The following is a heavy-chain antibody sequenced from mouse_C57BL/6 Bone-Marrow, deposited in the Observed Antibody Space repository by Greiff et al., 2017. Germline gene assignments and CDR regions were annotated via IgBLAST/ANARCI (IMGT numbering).Heavy chain of an antibody. CDR2: IYPRDGST. Sequence: QVQLKQSGPELVKPGASVKLSCKASGYTFTSYDINWVKQRPGQGLEWIGWIYPRDGSTKYNEKFKGKATLTVDTSSSTAYMELHSLTSEDSAVYFCARLVITTVVAYYFDYWGQGTTLTVSS. CDR1: GYTFTSYD. D-gene: IGHD1-1*01. CDR3: ARLVITTVVAYYFDY. V-gene: IGHV1-85*01. J-gene: IGHJ2*01.